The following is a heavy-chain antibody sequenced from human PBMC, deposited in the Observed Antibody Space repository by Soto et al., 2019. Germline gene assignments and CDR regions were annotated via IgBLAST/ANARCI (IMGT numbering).Heavy chain of an antibody. CDR3: AGGVLSGTYYNWFDP. Sequence: ASVKVSCKASGDTLTVYYIHWVRQAPGQGLEWMGWINPNSGATNYAQKFQGRVTMTRDTSISTAYMDLSRLRSDDTAVYYCAGGVLSGTYYNWFDPWGQGTLATVSS. CDR1: GDTLTVYY. CDR2: INPNSGAT. J-gene: IGHJ5*02. V-gene: IGHV1-2*02. D-gene: IGHD1-26*01.